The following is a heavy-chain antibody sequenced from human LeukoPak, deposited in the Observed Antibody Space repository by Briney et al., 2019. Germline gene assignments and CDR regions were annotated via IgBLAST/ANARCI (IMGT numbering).Heavy chain of an antibody. J-gene: IGHJ4*02. CDR3: ASTNSLDY. CDR2: IKQDGSEQ. D-gene: IGHD2-2*01. Sequence: GGSLRLSCEASGFTFSSYAMSWVRQAPGKGLEWVANIKQDGSEQNYVDSVKGRFTISRDNTKNSLYLQMNSLRAEDTAVYYCASTNSLDYWGQGTLVTVSS. V-gene: IGHV3-7*01. CDR1: GFTFSSYA.